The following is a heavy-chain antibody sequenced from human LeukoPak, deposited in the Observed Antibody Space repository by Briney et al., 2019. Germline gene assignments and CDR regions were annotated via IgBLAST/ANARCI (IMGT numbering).Heavy chain of an antibody. D-gene: IGHD1-26*01. J-gene: IGHJ5*02. CDR2: IYYSGST. CDR1: GGSISSYY. V-gene: IGHV4-59*01. Sequence: SGTLSLTCTVSGGSISSYYWSWIRQPPGKGLEWIGYIYYSGSTNYNPSLKSRVTILVDTSKNQFSLKLSSVTAADTAVYYCAREETYPGRWFDPWGQGTLVTVSS. CDR3: AREETYPGRWFDP.